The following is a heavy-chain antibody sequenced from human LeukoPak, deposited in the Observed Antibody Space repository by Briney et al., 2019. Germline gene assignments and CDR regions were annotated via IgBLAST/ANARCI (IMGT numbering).Heavy chain of an antibody. D-gene: IGHD2-15*01. CDR2: INPSGGST. CDR3: ARGRGTSGSNRDFYYYYYMDV. Sequence: GASVKVSCKASGYTFTSYYIHWVRQASGQGLEWMGIINPSGGSTIYAQKFQGRVTMTRDMSTSTVYMELSSLRSEDTAVYHCARGRGTSGSNRDFYYYYYMDVWGKGTTVTVSS. V-gene: IGHV1-46*01. CDR1: GYTFTSYY. J-gene: IGHJ6*03.